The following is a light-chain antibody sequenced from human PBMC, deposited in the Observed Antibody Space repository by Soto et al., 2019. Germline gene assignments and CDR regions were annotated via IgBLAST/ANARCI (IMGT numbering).Light chain of an antibody. CDR1: NSNMGSKY. V-gene: IGLV1-47*02. Sequence: QSVLTQPPSASGTPGQRVTISCSGINSNMGSKYVSWYQQFPGTAPKLLIYSNNQRPSGVPDRFSGSKSGTSASLAISGLRSEDDADYYCAAWDDSIYVFGTGTKVTAL. J-gene: IGLJ1*01. CDR3: AAWDDSIYV. CDR2: SNN.